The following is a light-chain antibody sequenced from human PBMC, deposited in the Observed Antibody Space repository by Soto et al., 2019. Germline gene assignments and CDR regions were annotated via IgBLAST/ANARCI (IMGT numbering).Light chain of an antibody. CDR3: QQYYSDYT. CDR2: DAS. Sequence: DIQMTQSPSTLSASVGDRVTITCRASQSISTSLAWYQQKPGKAPKFLIYDASSLESGVPSRFSGSGSGTEFPLTISSLQPDDFASYYCQQYYSDYTFGQGTKLEIK. J-gene: IGKJ2*01. CDR1: QSISTS. V-gene: IGKV1-5*01.